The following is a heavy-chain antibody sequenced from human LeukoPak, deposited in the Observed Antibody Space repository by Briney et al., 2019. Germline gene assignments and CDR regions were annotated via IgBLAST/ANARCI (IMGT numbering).Heavy chain of an antibody. CDR1: GFAFSSYS. CDR2: ISSGSSFK. J-gene: IGHJ4*02. V-gene: IGHV3-21*01. Sequence: AGSLRLSCAASGFAFSSYSMNWVRQAPGKGLEWVSSISSGSSFKYYADSVKGRFTISRDNAKNSLYLQMSSLRAEDTAVYYWASEYQQPLDYWGQGALVTVSS. D-gene: IGHD2-2*01. CDR3: ASEYQQPLDY.